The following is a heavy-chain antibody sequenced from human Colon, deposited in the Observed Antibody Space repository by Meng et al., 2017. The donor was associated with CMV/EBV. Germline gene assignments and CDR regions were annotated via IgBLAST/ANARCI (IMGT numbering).Heavy chain of an antibody. CDR1: GFSFSGYA. D-gene: IGHD3-3*01. Sequence: GESLKISCTGSGFSFSGYAMTWVRPVPGKGLEWLSGINAGGANTYYTDSVKVRFTISRDNSRNTLYLQMNSLGVDDTSVYYCARELVPGASRFWEWVLGHWGQGTGVTVSS. CDR2: INAGGANT. CDR3: ARELVPGASRFWEWVLGH. J-gene: IGHJ4*02. V-gene: IGHV3-23*01.